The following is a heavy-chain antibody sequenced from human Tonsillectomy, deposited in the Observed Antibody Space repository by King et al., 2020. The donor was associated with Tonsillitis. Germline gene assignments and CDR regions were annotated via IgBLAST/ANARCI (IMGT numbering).Heavy chain of an antibody. CDR2: IRYDGSNK. V-gene: IGHV3-30*02. CDR3: AKDVSPYCSGGGCRSKGGDAFDI. J-gene: IGHJ3*02. Sequence: VQLVESGGGVVQPGGSLRLSCAASGFTFSSYGMHWVRQAPGKGLEWVAFIRYDGSNKYYADSVKGRFTISRDNSKNTLYLQMNSLRAEDTAVFYCAKDVSPYCSGGGCRSKGGDAFDIWGQGTMVTVSS. CDR1: GFTFSSYG. D-gene: IGHD2-15*01.